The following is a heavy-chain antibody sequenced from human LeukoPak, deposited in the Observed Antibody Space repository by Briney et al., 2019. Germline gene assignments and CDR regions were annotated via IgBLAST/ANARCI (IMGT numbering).Heavy chain of an antibody. CDR3: ARVDDSSGYYSLGIDY. V-gene: IGHV3-30-3*01. Sequence: GRSLRLSCAASGFTFSSNAMHWVRQAPGKGLEWVAVISYDGSNKYYADSVKGRFTISRDNSKNTLYLQMNSLRAEDTAVYYCARVDDSSGYYSLGIDYWGQGTLVTVSS. CDR2: ISYDGSNK. J-gene: IGHJ4*02. CDR1: GFTFSSNA. D-gene: IGHD3-22*01.